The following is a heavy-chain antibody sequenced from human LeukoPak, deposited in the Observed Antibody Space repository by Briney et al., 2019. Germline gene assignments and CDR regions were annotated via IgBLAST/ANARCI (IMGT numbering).Heavy chain of an antibody. V-gene: IGHV3-23*01. D-gene: IGHD3-22*01. CDR3: AKADQNYYDTSGYTDY. Sequence: GGSLRLSCAASGLTFSSHAMNWVRQAPGKGLEWVSDISGSGGGTYYADSVKGRFTISRDNSKNTLYLQMNSLRAEDTAVYYCAKADQNYYDTSGYTDYWGQGTLVTVSS. CDR1: GLTFSSHA. CDR2: ISGSGGGT. J-gene: IGHJ4*02.